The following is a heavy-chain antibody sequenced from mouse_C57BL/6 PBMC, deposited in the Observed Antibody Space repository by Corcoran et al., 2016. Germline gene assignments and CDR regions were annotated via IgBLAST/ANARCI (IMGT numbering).Heavy chain of an antibody. D-gene: IGHD2-4*01. Sequence: QIQLVQSGPELKKPGETVKISCKASGYTITTYGMSWVKQAPGKGLKWMGWINTYSGVPTYADDFKGRFAFSLETSASTAYLQINNLKNEDTATYFCARDDSPYYAMDYWGQGTSVTVSS. CDR1: GYTITTYG. J-gene: IGHJ4*01. V-gene: IGHV9-3*01. CDR2: INTYSGVP. CDR3: ARDDSPYYAMDY.